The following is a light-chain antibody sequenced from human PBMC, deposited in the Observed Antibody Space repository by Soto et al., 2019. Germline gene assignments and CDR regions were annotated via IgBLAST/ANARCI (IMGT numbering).Light chain of an antibody. V-gene: IGLV6-57*04. CDR2: EDN. J-gene: IGLJ2*01. CDR1: SGSIASNY. Sequence: FMLTQPHSVSESPGKTVTISCTRSSGSIASNYVQWYQQRPGSAPTTVIYEDNRRPSGVPDRFSGSIDSSSNSASLTISGPKTEDEADYYCQSYDSSSVIFGGGTKLTVL. CDR3: QSYDSSSVI.